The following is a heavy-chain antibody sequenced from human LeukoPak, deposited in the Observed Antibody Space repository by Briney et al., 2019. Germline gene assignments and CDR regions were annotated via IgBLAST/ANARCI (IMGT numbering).Heavy chain of an antibody. J-gene: IGHJ4*02. CDR2: IYTSGGT. CDR1: GGSISSYY. V-gene: IGHV4-4*07. D-gene: IGHD3-22*01. CDR3: ARNYDSSGYYFDY. Sequence: SETLSLTCTDSGGSISSYYGSWVRQPAGEGLGWIGHIYTSGGTNNNPSLKRRVTMSVDTSKKQFSLKRSSVTAADTAVYYCARNYDSSGYYFDYWGQGTLVTVSS.